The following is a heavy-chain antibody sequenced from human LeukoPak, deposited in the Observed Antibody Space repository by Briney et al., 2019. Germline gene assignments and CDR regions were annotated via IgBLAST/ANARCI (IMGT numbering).Heavy chain of an antibody. V-gene: IGHV4-59*12. D-gene: IGHD3-10*01. J-gene: IGHJ4*02. CDR3: AREIRKGFGNFDY. CDR1: GGSISPYY. Sequence: SETLSLTCTVSGGSISPYYWSWLRQPPGKGLEWIGYISYSGSTKNNPSLKSRVTMSVDTSKNQFSLKLSSVTAADTAVYYCAREIRKGFGNFDYWGQGTLVTVSS. CDR2: ISYSGST.